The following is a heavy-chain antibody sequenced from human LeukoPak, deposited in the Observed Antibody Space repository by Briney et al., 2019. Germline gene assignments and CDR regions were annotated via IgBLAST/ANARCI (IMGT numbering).Heavy chain of an antibody. CDR3: AKDSTTVTTSMGEAFDI. J-gene: IGHJ3*02. V-gene: IGHV3-30*18. CDR2: ISYDGSNK. D-gene: IGHD4-17*01. Sequence: GGPLRLSCAASGFTFSSYGMHWVRQAPGKGLEWVAVISYDGSNKYYADSVKGRFTISRDNSKNTLYLQMNSLRAEDTAVYYCAKDSTTVTTSMGEAFDIWGQGTMVTVSS. CDR1: GFTFSSYG.